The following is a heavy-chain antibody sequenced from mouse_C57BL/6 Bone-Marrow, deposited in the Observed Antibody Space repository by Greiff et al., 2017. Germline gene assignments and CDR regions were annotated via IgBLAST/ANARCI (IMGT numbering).Heavy chain of an antibody. J-gene: IGHJ1*03. Sequence: EVMLVESEGGLVQPGSSMKLSCTASGFTFSDYYMAWVRQVPEKGLEWVANINYDGSSTYYLDSLKSRFIISRDNAKNILYLQMSSLKSEDTATXYCARDWDDWYFDVWGTGTTVTVSS. D-gene: IGHD4-1*01. CDR1: GFTFSDYY. CDR3: ARDWDDWYFDV. CDR2: INYDGSST. V-gene: IGHV5-16*01.